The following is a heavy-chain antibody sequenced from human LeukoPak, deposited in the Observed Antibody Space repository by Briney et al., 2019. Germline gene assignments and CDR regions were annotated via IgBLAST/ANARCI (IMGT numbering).Heavy chain of an antibody. J-gene: IGHJ6*02. CDR3: ATDSDPSIAARPRYYYYYYGMDV. D-gene: IGHD6-6*01. V-gene: IGHV1-24*01. CDR1: GYTLTELS. CDR2: FDPEDGET. Sequence: ASVKVSCKVSGYTLTELSMHWVRHAPGKVIEWMGGFDPEDGETIYAQKFQGRVTMTEDTSTDTAYMELSSLRSEDTAVYYCATDSDPSIAARPRYYYYYYGMDVWGQGTTVTVSS.